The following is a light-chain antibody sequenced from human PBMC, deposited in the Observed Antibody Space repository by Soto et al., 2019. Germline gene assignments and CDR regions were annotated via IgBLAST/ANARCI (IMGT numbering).Light chain of an antibody. Sequence: QSALTQPASMSGSPGQSITISCTGSSSDVGNYNYVSWYQQHPGKAPKLMIYDVNKRPSGVSDRFSGSKSGNTASLTISGLQAEDEADYYCSSYTSSTTVIFGGGTKLTVL. V-gene: IGLV2-14*03. CDR2: DVN. CDR3: SSYTSSTTVI. CDR1: SSDVGNYNY. J-gene: IGLJ2*01.